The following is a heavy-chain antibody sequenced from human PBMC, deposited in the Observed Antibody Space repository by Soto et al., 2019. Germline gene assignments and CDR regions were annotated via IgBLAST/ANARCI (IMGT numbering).Heavy chain of an antibody. CDR2: INPSSGGT. CDR1: GYTFTSYY. Sequence: ASVKVSCKASGYTFTSYYMHWVRQAPGQGLEWMGRINPSSGGTMYAQKFQGWVTMTRDTSISTAYMELRRLRSDDTAVYYCARALLPTTSAFDIWGQGTMVTVSS. J-gene: IGHJ3*02. CDR3: ARALLPTTSAFDI. V-gene: IGHV1-2*04. D-gene: IGHD5-12*01.